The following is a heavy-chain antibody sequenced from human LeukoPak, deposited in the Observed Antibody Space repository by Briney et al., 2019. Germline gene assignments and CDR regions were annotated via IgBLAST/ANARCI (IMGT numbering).Heavy chain of an antibody. J-gene: IGHJ4*02. CDR3: AINDGSGSYYKSDY. V-gene: IGHV4-34*01. D-gene: IGHD3-10*01. CDR2: IDQSGST. CDR1: GGYFSGYY. Sequence: SETLSLTCAVYGGYFSGYYWSWVRQPPGKGPEWIGEIDQSGSTNYHPSLKSRVTITIDPSKSQFSLKLNSVTAADTAVYYCAINDGSGSYYKSDYWGRGTLVTVSA.